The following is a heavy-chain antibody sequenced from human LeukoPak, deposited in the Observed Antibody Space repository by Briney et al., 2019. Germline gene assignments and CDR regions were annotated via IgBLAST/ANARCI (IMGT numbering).Heavy chain of an antibody. CDR1: GFTFSSYW. D-gene: IGHD6-13*01. CDR3: ARDGQQLVEYYYYYGMDV. Sequence: PGGSLRLSCAASGFTFSSYWMHWVRHAPGKGLVWVSRINSDGSSTSYADSVKGRFTISRDNAKNTLYLQMNSLRAEDTAVYYCARDGQQLVEYYYYYGMDVWGQGTTVTVSS. J-gene: IGHJ6*02. V-gene: IGHV3-74*01. CDR2: INSDGSST.